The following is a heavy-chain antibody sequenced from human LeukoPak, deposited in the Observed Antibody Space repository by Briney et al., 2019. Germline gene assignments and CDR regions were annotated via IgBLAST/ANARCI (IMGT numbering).Heavy chain of an antibody. J-gene: IGHJ4*02. CDR3: AKSSIVVVVAATFDY. D-gene: IGHD2-15*01. Sequence: GGSLRLSCAASGFTFSSYAMSWVRQAPGKGLEWVSAISGSGGSTYYADSVKDRFTISRDNSKNTLYLQMNSLRAEDTAVYYCAKSSIVVVVAATFDYWGQGTLVTVSS. CDR2: ISGSGGST. V-gene: IGHV3-23*01. CDR1: GFTFSSYA.